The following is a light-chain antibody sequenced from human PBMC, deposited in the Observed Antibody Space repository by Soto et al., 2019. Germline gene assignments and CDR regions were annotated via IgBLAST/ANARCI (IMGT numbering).Light chain of an antibody. CDR3: QQYYSTPLT. CDR1: QSVLHSSNNKNY. J-gene: IGKJ4*01. Sequence: DIVMTQSPDSLAVSLGDRATINCKSSQSVLHSSNNKNYLAWYQQKPGQPPKLLIYWASTRESGVPDRFSGSGSGTDFTLSIVSLQAEDVAVYYCQQYYSTPLTFGGGTKVEIK. V-gene: IGKV4-1*01. CDR2: WAS.